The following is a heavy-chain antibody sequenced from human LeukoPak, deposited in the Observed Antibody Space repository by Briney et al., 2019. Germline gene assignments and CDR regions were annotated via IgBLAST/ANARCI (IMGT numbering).Heavy chain of an antibody. V-gene: IGHV3-9*01. D-gene: IGHD3-3*01. CDR2: ISWNSGSI. CDR1: GFTFDDYA. Sequence: HSGRSLRLSCAASGFTFDDYAMHWVRQAPGKGLEWVSGISWNSGSIGYADSVRGRFTIARDNANNFLYLQMNSLRPEDTAFYAKGPHFEFWSGYYFDHWGQGILVTVSS. J-gene: IGHJ4*02. CDR3: GPHFEFWSGYYFDH.